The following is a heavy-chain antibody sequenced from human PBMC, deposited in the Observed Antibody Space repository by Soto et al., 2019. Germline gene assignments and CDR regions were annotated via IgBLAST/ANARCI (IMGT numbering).Heavy chain of an antibody. CDR1: GYPFGGYA. Sequence: QVQLVQSGAEVKKPGASVKVSCKASGYPFGGYAIGWVRQAPGQGLEWMGWVSAHTGDSGYAQRFQGRVTLTTETSTSTAYLELRGLRSDDTAVYYFARPSTSYGDHGWSLAYWGQGTLVTVSS. D-gene: IGHD4-17*01. CDR2: VSAHTGDS. J-gene: IGHJ4*02. CDR3: ARPSTSYGDHGWSLAY. V-gene: IGHV1-18*01.